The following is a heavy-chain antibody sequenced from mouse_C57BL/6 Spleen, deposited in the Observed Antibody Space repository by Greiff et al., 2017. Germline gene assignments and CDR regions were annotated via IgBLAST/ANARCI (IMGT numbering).Heavy chain of an antibody. CDR3: ANNDGFAY. CDR2: ISSGSSTI. CDR1: GFTFSDYG. D-gene: IGHD1-3*01. Sequence: VQLKESGGGLVKPGGSLKLSCAASGFTFSDYGMHWVRQAPEKGLEWVAYISSGSSTIYYADTVKGRFTISRDNAKNTLFLQMPSLRSDDTAMYYCANNDGFAYWGQGTLVTVSA. V-gene: IGHV5-17*01. J-gene: IGHJ3*01.